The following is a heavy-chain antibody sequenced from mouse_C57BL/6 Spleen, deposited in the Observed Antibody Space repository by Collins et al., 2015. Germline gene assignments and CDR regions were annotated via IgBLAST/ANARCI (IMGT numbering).Heavy chain of an antibody. Sequence: EVKLVESGGGLVQPGGSLRLSCATSGFTFTDYYMSWVRQPPGKALEWLGFIRNKANGYTTEYSASVKGRFTISRDNSQSILYLQMNTLRAEDSATYYCARENYYFDYWGQGTTLTASS. CDR3: ARENYYFDY. J-gene: IGHJ2*01. CDR1: GFTFTDYY. V-gene: IGHV7-3*02. CDR2: IRNKANGYTT.